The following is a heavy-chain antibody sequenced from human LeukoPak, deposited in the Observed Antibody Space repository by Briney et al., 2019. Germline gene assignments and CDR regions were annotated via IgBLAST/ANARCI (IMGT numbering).Heavy chain of an antibody. CDR2: ISSSSSYI. V-gene: IGHV3-21*01. Sequence: MSGGSLRLSCAASGFTFSNYNMIWVRQPPGKGLEWVSSISSSSSYISYADSVKGRFTISRDNAKNSLYLQVNSLRAEDTAVYYCASALTWIQTIDYWGQGTLVTVSS. D-gene: IGHD5-18*01. CDR1: GFTFSNYN. CDR3: ASALTWIQTIDY. J-gene: IGHJ4*02.